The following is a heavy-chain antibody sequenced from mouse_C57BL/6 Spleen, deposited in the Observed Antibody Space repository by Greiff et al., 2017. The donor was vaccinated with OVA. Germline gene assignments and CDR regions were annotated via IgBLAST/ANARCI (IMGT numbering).Heavy chain of an antibody. V-gene: IGHV1-19*01. CDR3: ARGGYDFYYAMDY. CDR2: INPYNGGT. Sequence: EVQVVESGPVLVKPGASVKMSCKASGYTFTDYYMNWVKQSHGKSLEWIGVINPYNGGTSYNQKFKGKATLTVDKSSSTAYMELNSLTSEDSAVYYCARGGYDFYYAMDYWGQGTSVTVSS. J-gene: IGHJ4*01. CDR1: GYTFTDYY. D-gene: IGHD2-2*01.